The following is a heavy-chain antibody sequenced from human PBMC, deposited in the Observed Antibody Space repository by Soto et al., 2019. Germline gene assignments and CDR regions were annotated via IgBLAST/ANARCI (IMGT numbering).Heavy chain of an antibody. Sequence: EVQLLESGGGLVQPGGSLRLSCTVSGVTFSNYAMNWVRQAPGKGLEWVSSLSGSGGTTYYADSVKGRFIISRDNSKNTLYLLMNSLRAEDTALYYCAKQRADYGSGADTFYFDSWGQGAPVTVSS. D-gene: IGHD3-10*01. CDR1: GVTFSNYA. CDR2: LSGSGGTT. CDR3: AKQRADYGSGADTFYFDS. V-gene: IGHV3-23*01. J-gene: IGHJ4*02.